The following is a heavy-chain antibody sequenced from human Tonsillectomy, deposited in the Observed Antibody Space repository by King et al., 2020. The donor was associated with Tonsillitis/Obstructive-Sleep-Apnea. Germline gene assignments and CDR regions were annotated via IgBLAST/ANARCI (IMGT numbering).Heavy chain of an antibody. CDR3: ARENLEAADGFSMDV. CDR2: ITGSGSTI. J-gene: IGHJ6*03. D-gene: IGHD6-13*01. V-gene: IGHV3-48*03. CDR1: GFTFSNYE. Sequence: VQLVESGGGLVQPGGSLRLSCAASGFTFSNYEMNWVRQAPGKGLEWVSYITGSGSTIYYADSVKGRFTISRDNAKNSLYLQMNSLRAEDTAVYYCARENLEAADGFSMDVWGKGTTVTVSS.